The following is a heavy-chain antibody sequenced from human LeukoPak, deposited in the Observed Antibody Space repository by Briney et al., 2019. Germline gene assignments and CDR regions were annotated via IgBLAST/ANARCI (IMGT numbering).Heavy chain of an antibody. V-gene: IGHV1-18*01. CDR1: GYTFTTYG. CDR3: ARSPLREWEPRFADY. D-gene: IGHD1-26*01. Sequence: ASVKVSCKASGYTFTTYGLSWVRQAPGQGREWMGWISAYDGNTNYAQKLQGRVTMTTDTFTSTAYMDLRSLRSDDTAVYYCARSPLREWEPRFADYWGQGTLVTVSS. J-gene: IGHJ4*02. CDR2: ISAYDGNT.